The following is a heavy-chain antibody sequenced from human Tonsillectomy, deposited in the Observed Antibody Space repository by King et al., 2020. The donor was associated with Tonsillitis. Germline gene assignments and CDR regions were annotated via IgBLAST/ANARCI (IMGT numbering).Heavy chain of an antibody. V-gene: IGHV3-23*04. D-gene: IGHD6-19*01. CDR3: AKVLSIAVAGKLDY. Sequence: VQMVESGGGLVQPVGSLRISCSDAVLNLRCYAMSGVRHDPGMGLDWGSSISGSGGMTDYYDSGKGRFTISRDNSKNTLYLQMNSLRAEDTAVYYCAKVLSIAVAGKLDYWGQGTLVTVSS. CDR1: VLNLRCYA. J-gene: IGHJ4*02. CDR2: ISGSGGMT.